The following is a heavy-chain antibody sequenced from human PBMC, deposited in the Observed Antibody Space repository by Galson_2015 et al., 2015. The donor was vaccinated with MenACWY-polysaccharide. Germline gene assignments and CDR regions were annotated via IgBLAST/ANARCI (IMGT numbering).Heavy chain of an antibody. CDR3: TKDFDWNDGN. D-gene: IGHD1-1*01. V-gene: IGHV3-74*01. CDR1: GFTFSRYW. CDR2: INGDGNST. Sequence: SLRLSCAASGFTFSRYWMHWIRQAPGKGLVWVSRINGDGNSTNCADSVKGRFTISRDNAKNTLYLQMNSLRAEDTAVYYCTKDFDWNDGNWGQGTLVTV. J-gene: IGHJ4*02.